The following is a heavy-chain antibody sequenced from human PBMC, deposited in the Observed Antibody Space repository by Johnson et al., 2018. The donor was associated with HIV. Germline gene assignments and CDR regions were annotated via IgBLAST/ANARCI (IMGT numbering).Heavy chain of an antibody. CDR1: GFTFDDYA. V-gene: IGHV3-9*01. CDR3: VRDAFDFRDATGRFGGAGFDI. D-gene: IGHD3-16*01. J-gene: IGHJ3*02. CDR2: ISWNSGSI. Sequence: QLVESGGGLVQPGRSLRLSCAASGFTFDDYAMHWVRQAPGKGLEWVSGISWNSGSIGYADSVKGRFTISRDNAKNSLSLQMNSLRAEDTAVYYCVRDAFDFRDATGRFGGAGFDIWGQGTVVTVSS.